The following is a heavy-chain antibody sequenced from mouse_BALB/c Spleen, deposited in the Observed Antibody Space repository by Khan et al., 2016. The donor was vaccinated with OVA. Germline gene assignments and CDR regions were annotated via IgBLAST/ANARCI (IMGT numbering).Heavy chain of an antibody. D-gene: IGHD2-13*01. V-gene: IGHV2-9*02. J-gene: IGHJ4*01. CDR3: ARETAYYGDYGDMDY. CDR1: GFSLITYG. CDR2: IWAGGST. Sequence: QVQLKESGPGLVAPSQSLSITCSVSGFSLITYGVHWVRQSPGKGLEWLGIIWAGGSTNYNSALMSRLSISKDNSKTQVFLKMHSLQTDDKAMYYCARETAYYGDYGDMDYWGQGTSVTVSS.